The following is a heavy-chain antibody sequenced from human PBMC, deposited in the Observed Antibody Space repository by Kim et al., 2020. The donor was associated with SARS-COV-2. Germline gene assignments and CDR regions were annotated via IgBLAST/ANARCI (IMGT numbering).Heavy chain of an antibody. CDR3: ARDGKVGATYYFDY. V-gene: IGHV4-39*02. Sequence: NPSLKSRVTISVDTSKNQFSLKLSSVTAADTAVYYCARDGKVGATYYFDYWGQGTLVTVSS. D-gene: IGHD1-26*01. J-gene: IGHJ4*02.